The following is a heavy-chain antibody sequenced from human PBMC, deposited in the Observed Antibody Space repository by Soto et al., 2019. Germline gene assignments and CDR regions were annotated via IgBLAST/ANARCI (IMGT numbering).Heavy chain of an antibody. J-gene: IGHJ3*02. CDR3: AKDISHTAMVTAAFDI. CDR1: GFTFDDYA. CDR2: ISWNSGSI. Sequence: GGSLRLSCAASGFTFDDYAMHWVRQAPGKGLEWVSGISWNSGSIGYADSVKGRFTISRDNAKNSLYLQMNSLRAEDTALYYCAKDISHTAMVTAAFDIWGQGTMVTVSS. V-gene: IGHV3-9*01. D-gene: IGHD5-18*01.